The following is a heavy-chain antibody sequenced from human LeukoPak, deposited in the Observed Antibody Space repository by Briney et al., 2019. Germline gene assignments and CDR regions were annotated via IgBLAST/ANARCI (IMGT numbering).Heavy chain of an antibody. CDR3: ARGREPDYGDYGETYFDY. CDR2: INPNSGGT. CDR1: GYTFTGYY. D-gene: IGHD4-17*01. V-gene: IGHV1-2*02. Sequence: ASVKVSCKASGYTFTGYYMHWVRRAPGQGLEWMGWINPNSGGTNYAQKFQGRVTMTRDTSISTAYMELSRLRSDDTAVYYCARGREPDYGDYGETYFDYWGQGTLVTVSS. J-gene: IGHJ4*02.